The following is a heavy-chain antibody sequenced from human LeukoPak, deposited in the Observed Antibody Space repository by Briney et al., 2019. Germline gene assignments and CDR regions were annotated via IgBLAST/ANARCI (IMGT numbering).Heavy chain of an antibody. D-gene: IGHD3-16*01. CDR3: AREVGYDYVWGSLALDY. CDR2: IWYDGSNK. Sequence: PGGALRLPCAASGFTFSSYGMHWVRQAPGKGVEGVAVIWYDGSNKYYADSVKGRFTISRDNSKNTLYLQMNSLRAEDTAVCYCAREVGYDYVWGSLALDYWGQGTLVTVSS. CDR1: GFTFSSYG. J-gene: IGHJ4*02. V-gene: IGHV3-33*01.